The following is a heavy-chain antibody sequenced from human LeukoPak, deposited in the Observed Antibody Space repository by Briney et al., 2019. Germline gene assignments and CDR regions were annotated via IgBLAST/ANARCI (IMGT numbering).Heavy chain of an antibody. J-gene: IGHJ4*02. CDR2: ISGSGGST. CDR1: GFTFSSYA. CDR3: ARGLTYYDILTAYYTYPYFDY. V-gene: IGHV3-23*01. Sequence: PGASLRLFCAASGFTFSSYAMSWVRQAPGKGLEWFSAISGSGGSTYYADSVKGRFTISRDNSKNTLYLQMNSLRAEDTAVYYCARGLTYYDILTAYYTYPYFDYWGQGTLVTVSS. D-gene: IGHD3-9*01.